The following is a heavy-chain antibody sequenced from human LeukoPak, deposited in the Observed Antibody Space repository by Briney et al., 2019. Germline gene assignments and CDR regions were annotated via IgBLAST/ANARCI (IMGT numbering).Heavy chain of an antibody. CDR1: GFPFSMYE. Sequence: GGSLRLSCAVSGFPFSMYEMNWVRQAPGKGLEWVSNIGSSGTTIYYADSVKGRFSISRDNAKSSLYLQMNSLRVEDTAVYYCALLAVASDFDYWGQGALVTVSS. J-gene: IGHJ4*02. CDR2: IGSSGTTI. CDR3: ALLAVASDFDY. D-gene: IGHD6-19*01. V-gene: IGHV3-48*03.